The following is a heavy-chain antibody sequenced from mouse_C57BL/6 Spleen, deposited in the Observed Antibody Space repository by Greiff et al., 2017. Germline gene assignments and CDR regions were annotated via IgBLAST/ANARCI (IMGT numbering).Heavy chain of an antibody. CDR3: TRPSSYWYFDV. V-gene: IGHV1-15*01. CDR1: GYTFTDYE. D-gene: IGHD2-10*02. Sequence: VQLQQSGAELVRPGASVTLSCKASGYTFTDYEMHWVKQTPVHGLEWIGAIDPETGGTAYNQKFKGKAILTADKSSSTAYMELRSLTSEDSAVYYCTRPSSYWYFDVWGTGTTVTVSS. J-gene: IGHJ1*03. CDR2: IDPETGGT.